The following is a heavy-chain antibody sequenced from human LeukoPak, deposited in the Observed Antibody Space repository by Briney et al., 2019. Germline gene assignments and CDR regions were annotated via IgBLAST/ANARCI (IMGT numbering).Heavy chain of an antibody. CDR2: ISDSGHNT. Sequence: PGGSLRLSCAGSGFSFSTFSIHWVRQAPGKGREYVSAISDSGHNTHYANSVRGRFTISRDNSKNIVFLQMDSLKVEDTAAYYCARGPYHLLTMPTWFDRWGQGTLVTVSS. CDR1: GFSFSTFS. V-gene: IGHV3-64*01. D-gene: IGHD2-2*01. CDR3: ARGPYHLLTMPTWFDR. J-gene: IGHJ5*02.